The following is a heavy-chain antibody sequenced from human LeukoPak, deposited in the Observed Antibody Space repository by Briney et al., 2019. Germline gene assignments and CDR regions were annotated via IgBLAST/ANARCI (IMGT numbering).Heavy chain of an antibody. Sequence: GESLKISCKGSGYSFTNYWIGWVRQMPGRGPEWMGIIYPGDSDIRYSPSFQGQVNISADKSISTAYLQWNSLKASDTAMYYCVRRTTGEYYFDYWGQGTLVTVSS. CDR3: VRRTTGEYYFDY. D-gene: IGHD7-27*01. V-gene: IGHV5-51*01. CDR1: GYSFTNYW. J-gene: IGHJ4*02. CDR2: IYPGDSDI.